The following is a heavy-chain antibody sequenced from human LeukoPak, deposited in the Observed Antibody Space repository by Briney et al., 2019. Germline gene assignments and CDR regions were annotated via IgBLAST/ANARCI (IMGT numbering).Heavy chain of an antibody. D-gene: IGHD3-10*01. V-gene: IGHV4-34*01. CDR1: GGSFSGYY. CDR3: ARGSVYYYGSGSFNWFDP. Sequence: SETLSLTCAVYGGSFSGYYWSWIRQPPGKGLEWIGEINHSGSTNYNPSLKSRVTISVDTSKNQFSLKLSSVTAADTAMYYCARGSVYYYGSGSFNWFDPWGQGTLVTVSS. J-gene: IGHJ5*02. CDR2: INHSGST.